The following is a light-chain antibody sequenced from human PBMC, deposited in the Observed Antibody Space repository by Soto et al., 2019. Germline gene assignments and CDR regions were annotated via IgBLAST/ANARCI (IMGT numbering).Light chain of an antibody. Sequence: QSALTQPASVSGSPGQSITISCTGTTSDLGHYNYVSWYQKHPGTAPRLMIYEVTNRPSGVSNRFSGSKSGNMASLTISGLQAEDEADYYCASYTNISTLLFGGGTKVTVL. CDR3: ASYTNISTLL. V-gene: IGLV2-14*01. CDR2: EVT. J-gene: IGLJ2*01. CDR1: TSDLGHYNY.